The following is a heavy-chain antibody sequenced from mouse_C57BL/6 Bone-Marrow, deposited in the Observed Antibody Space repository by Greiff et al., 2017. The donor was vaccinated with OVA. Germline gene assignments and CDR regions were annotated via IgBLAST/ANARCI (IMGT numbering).Heavy chain of an antibody. V-gene: IGHV5-2*03. CDR3: ARLLTGTKAMDY. CDR2: INSDGGST. CDR1: ESEFPSHD. J-gene: IGHJ4*01. Sequence: GKLVESGGGLVQPGESLKLSCESNESEFPSHDMSWVRKTPEKRLELVAAINSDGGSTYYPDTMERRFIISRDNTKKTLYLQMSSLRSEDTALYYCARLLTGTKAMDYWGQGTSVTVSS. D-gene: IGHD4-1*01.